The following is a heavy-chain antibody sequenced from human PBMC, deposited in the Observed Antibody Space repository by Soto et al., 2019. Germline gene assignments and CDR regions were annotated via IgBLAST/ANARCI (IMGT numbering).Heavy chain of an antibody. CDR1: GGSISSGGYY. D-gene: IGHD3-3*01. J-gene: IGHJ3*02. Sequence: QVQLQESGPGLVKPSQTLALTCTVSGGSISSGGYYWSWIRQHPGKGLEWIGYIYYSGSTYYNPSLKSRVTISVDTSKNQFSLKLSSVTAADTAVYYCARDWRLPPGPFDIWGQGTMVTVSS. V-gene: IGHV4-31*03. CDR2: IYYSGST. CDR3: ARDWRLPPGPFDI.